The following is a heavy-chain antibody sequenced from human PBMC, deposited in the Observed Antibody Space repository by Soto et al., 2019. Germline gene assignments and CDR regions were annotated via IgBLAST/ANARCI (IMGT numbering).Heavy chain of an antibody. Sequence: GSLRLSCAASGFTFSSYWMHWVRQAPGKGLVWVSRINSDGSSTSYADSVKGRFTISRDNAKNTLYLQMNSLRAEDTAVYYCARWSPDYYYYYMDVWGKGTPVTVSS. V-gene: IGHV3-74*01. CDR2: INSDGSST. CDR3: ARWSPDYYYYYMDV. CDR1: GFTFSSYW. J-gene: IGHJ6*03.